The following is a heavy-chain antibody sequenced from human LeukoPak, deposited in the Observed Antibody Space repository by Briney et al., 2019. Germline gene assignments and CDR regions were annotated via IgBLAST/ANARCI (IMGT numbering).Heavy chain of an antibody. CDR1: GFTFSSYG. V-gene: IGHV3-23*01. CDR3: AKGQDYYDSSGHYEADVFDI. J-gene: IGHJ3*02. D-gene: IGHD3-22*01. CDR2: ISVNGSST. Sequence: GGSLRLSCAASGFTFSSYGMTWVRQAPGKGLDWVSTISVNGSSTYYAGSVKGRFTISRDNSKNTLFLQMSSLRAEDTAVYYCAKGQDYYDSSGHYEADVFDIWGQGTTVTVSS.